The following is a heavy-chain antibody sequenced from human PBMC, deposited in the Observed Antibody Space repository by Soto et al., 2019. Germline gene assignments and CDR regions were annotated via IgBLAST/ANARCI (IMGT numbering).Heavy chain of an antibody. Sequence: SETLSLTCTVSGGSISSYYWSWIRQPPGKGLEWIGYIYYSGSTNYNPSLKSRVTISVDTSKNQLSLKLSSVTAADTAVYYCARAAAVAGTELFDYWGQGTLVTVSS. CDR3: ARAAAVAGTELFDY. J-gene: IGHJ4*02. D-gene: IGHD6-19*01. CDR1: GGSISSYY. V-gene: IGHV4-59*01. CDR2: IYYSGST.